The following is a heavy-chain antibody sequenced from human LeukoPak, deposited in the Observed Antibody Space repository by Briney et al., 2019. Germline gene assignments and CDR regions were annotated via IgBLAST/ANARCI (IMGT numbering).Heavy chain of an antibody. CDR3: ARVSDISVAAYFDY. Sequence: SGGSRRLSCAASGFTFSSYAMSWVRQAPGKGLEWVSAISGSGGSTYYADSVKGRFTISRDNSKNTLYLQMNSLRAEDTALYYCARVSDISVAAYFDYWGQGTLVSVSS. V-gene: IGHV3-23*01. J-gene: IGHJ4*02. D-gene: IGHD6-19*01. CDR2: ISGSGGST. CDR1: GFTFSSYA.